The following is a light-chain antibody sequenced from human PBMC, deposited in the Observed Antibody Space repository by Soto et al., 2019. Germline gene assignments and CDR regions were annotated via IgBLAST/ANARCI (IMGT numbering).Light chain of an antibody. CDR2: GAS. J-gene: IGKJ1*01. Sequence: EIIMTQSPATLSVSPGERATLSCRASQSVSSSYLAWSQQKSGQPPRLLIYGASSRATGIPDRFSGSGSGTDFTLTISRLEPEDFAVYYCHQYGYSPPTFGQGTKVDIK. V-gene: IGKV3-20*01. CDR1: QSVSSSY. CDR3: HQYGYSPPT.